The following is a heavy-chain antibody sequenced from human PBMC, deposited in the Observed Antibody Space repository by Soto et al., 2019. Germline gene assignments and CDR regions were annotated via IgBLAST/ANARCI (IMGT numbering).Heavy chain of an antibody. J-gene: IGHJ5*02. CDR3: GRVRGYNHCLRRTWFDP. Sequence: QVQLQESGTGLVHPSQTLSLTCTVFGASISSNDYDWSWIRQPPGKGLEWIGHINYSGSTYYTQSLKGRLTISMDTSKNQFSLRLTSVTAADTAFYYCGRVRGYNHCLRRTWFDPWGQGMVVTVSS. V-gene: IGHV4-30-4*01. D-gene: IGHD5-18*01. CDR1: GASISSNDYD. CDR2: INYSGST.